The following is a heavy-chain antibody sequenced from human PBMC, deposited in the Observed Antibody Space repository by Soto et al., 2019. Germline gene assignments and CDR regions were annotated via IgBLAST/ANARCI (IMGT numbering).Heavy chain of an antibody. CDR1: GFTFSSYS. CDR2: ISSSSSYI. J-gene: IGHJ4*02. D-gene: IGHD5-12*01. Sequence: GGSLRLSCAASGFTFSSYSMNWVRQAPGKGLEWVSSISSSSSYIYYADSVKGRFTISRDNAKNSLYLQMNSLRAEDTAVYYCARGSGYDSGYFDYWGQGTLVTVSS. V-gene: IGHV3-21*01. CDR3: ARGSGYDSGYFDY.